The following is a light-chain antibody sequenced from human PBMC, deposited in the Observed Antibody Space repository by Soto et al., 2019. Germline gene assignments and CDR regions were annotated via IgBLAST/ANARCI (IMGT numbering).Light chain of an antibody. V-gene: IGLV1-51*01. Sequence: QSVLTQPPSVSAAPGQKVTISCSGSSSNIGNHYVSWYQQLPGTAPKLLIYDNNKRPSGIPDRFSGSKSGTSATLGITGLQTGDEADYYCGTWDSSLSAGVFGGGTKLPVL. CDR2: DNN. J-gene: IGLJ2*01. CDR3: GTWDSSLSAGV. CDR1: SSNIGNHY.